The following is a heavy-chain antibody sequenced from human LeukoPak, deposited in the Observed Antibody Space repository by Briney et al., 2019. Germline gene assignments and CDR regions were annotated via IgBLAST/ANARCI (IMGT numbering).Heavy chain of an antibody. CDR2: IYYSGST. J-gene: IGHJ4*02. Sequence: SETLSLTCTVSGGSISSYYWSWIRQPPGKGLEWIGYIYYSGSTNYNPSLKSRATISVDTSKNQFSLKLSSVTAADTAVYYCARGLGSYYTYWGQGTLVTVSS. CDR1: GGSISSYY. D-gene: IGHD1-26*01. V-gene: IGHV4-59*12. CDR3: ARGLGSYYTY.